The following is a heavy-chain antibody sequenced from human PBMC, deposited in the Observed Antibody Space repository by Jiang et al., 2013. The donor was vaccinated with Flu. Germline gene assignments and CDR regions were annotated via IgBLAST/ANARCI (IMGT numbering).Heavy chain of an antibody. V-gene: IGHV4-4*02. CDR2: VFHSGIT. Sequence: GPGLVKPSGTLSLTCAVSGDSIDGWSWWSWVRQPPGKGLEWIGKVFHSGITDYNPSFRSRINMSADKSKNQFSLNLSSVSAADTAVYYCARVIPHSPGYGLDVWGQGDHGHRLV. CDR1: GDSIDGWSW. J-gene: IGHJ6*02. CDR3: ARVIPHSPGYGLDV. D-gene: IGHD2-21*01.